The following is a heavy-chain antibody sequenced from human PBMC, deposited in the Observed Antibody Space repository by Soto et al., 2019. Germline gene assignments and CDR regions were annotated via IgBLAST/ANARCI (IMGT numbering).Heavy chain of an antibody. V-gene: IGHV4-34*01. J-gene: IGHJ5*02. CDR3: AKDRGSSLYHWFDP. Sequence: SETLSLTCAVYGGSFSDYSWTWIRQPPGKGLEWIGEINHSGSTYYNPSLKSRVTISVDTSKNQFSLYLQMNGLRADDTAVYYCAKDRGSSLYHWFDPWGQGTLVTVSS. CDR2: INHSGST. CDR1: GGSFSDYS. D-gene: IGHD6-13*01.